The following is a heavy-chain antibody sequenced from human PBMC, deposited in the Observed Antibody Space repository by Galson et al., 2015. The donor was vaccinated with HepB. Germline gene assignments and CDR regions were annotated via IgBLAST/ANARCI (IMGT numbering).Heavy chain of an antibody. V-gene: IGHV1-46*03. CDR3: ARAGCSGGSCYSYEDYLDY. CDR2: INPSGAST. CDR1: GYTFTSYN. Sequence: SVKVSCKASGYTFTSYNMHWVRQAPGQGLEWMGMINPSGASTAYAQNFQGRVTMTRDTSTSTVYMELSRLRFEDTAVYYCARAGCSGGSCYSYEDYLDYWGQGTLVTVSS. J-gene: IGHJ4*02. D-gene: IGHD2-15*01.